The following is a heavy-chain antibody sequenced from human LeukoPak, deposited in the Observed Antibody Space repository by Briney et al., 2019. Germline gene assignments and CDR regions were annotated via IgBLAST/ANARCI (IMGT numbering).Heavy chain of an antibody. CDR2: ISYDGSNK. CDR1: GFTFSSYG. D-gene: IGHD3/OR15-3a*01. Sequence: PGGSLRLSCAASGFTFSSYGMHWVRQAPGKGLEWVAVISYDGSNKYYADSVKGRFTISRDNSKNTLYLQMNSLRAEDTAVYYCAKDHLDPDWPDAFDIWGQGTMVTVSS. CDR3: AKDHLDPDWPDAFDI. V-gene: IGHV3-30*18. J-gene: IGHJ3*02.